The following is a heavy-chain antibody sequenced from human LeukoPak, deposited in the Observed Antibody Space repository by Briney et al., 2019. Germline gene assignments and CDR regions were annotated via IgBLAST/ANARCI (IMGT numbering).Heavy chain of an antibody. CDR1: GGSISSYY. Sequence: SETLSLTCPVSGGSISSYYWSWIRQPAGKGLEWIGRIYSSGSTNYNPSLKSRVTMSVDTSKNQFSLKLSSVTAADTAVYYCAGSTVTTYQDAFDIWGQGTMVTVSS. D-gene: IGHD4-17*01. CDR3: AGSTVTTYQDAFDI. V-gene: IGHV4-4*07. CDR2: IYSSGST. J-gene: IGHJ3*02.